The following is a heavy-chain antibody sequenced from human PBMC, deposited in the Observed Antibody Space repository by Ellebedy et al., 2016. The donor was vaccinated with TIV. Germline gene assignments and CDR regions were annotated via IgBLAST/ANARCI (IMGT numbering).Heavy chain of an antibody. CDR1: GYTFTGHY. Sequence: AASVKVSCKASGYTFTGHYMHWVRQAPGQGLEWMGWINPNSGDANYAQKFQGRVTMTRDTSISTSYMELSGLTSDDTAIYYCAKDRFPYYDSSGTTGYFDCWGQGTLVTVSS. CDR3: AKDRFPYYDSSGTTGYFDC. D-gene: IGHD3-22*01. J-gene: IGHJ4*02. V-gene: IGHV1-2*02. CDR2: INPNSGDA.